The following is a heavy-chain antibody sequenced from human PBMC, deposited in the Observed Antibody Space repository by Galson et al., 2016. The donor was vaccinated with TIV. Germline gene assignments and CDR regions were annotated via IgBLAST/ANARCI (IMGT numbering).Heavy chain of an antibody. J-gene: IGHJ4*02. CDR2: VWYNGNNK. V-gene: IGHV3-33*01. Sequence: SLRLSCAASGFTFNAFGIHWVRQAPGKGLEWVAVVWYNGNNKYYADSVKGRFTVSRDNSKNTLHLQMNSLRAEDTAVYYCARIYNAGYTIAYWGQGTLVTVSS. D-gene: IGHD5-18*01. CDR1: GFTFNAFG. CDR3: ARIYNAGYTIAY.